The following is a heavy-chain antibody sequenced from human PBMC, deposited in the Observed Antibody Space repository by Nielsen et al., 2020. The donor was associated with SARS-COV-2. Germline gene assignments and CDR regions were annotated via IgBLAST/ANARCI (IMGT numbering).Heavy chain of an antibody. D-gene: IGHD4-11*01. V-gene: IGHV3-48*03. Sequence: GSLRLSCTASRGPFSSYEMNWVRQAPGKGLEWISFISSSGSTIHYADSVQGRFTVSRDNAKKSLYLQMNSLRAEDTAVYYCTSPLQDFDCWGQGTLVTVSS. J-gene: IGHJ4*02. CDR2: ISSSGSTI. CDR3: TSPLQDFDC. CDR1: RGPFSSYE.